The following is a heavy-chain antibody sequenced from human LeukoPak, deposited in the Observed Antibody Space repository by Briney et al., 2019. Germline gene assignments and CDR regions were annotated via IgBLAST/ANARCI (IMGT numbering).Heavy chain of an antibody. D-gene: IGHD2-2*01. CDR1: GYTLTELS. V-gene: IGHV1-24*01. CDR3: ATDRRCSSTSCYYSSGWLWVY. CDR2: FDPEDGET. J-gene: IGHJ4*02. Sequence: ASAKVSCKVSGYTLTELSMHWVRQAPGKGLEWMGGFDPEDGETIYAQKFQGRVTMTEDTSTDTAYMELSSLRSEDTAVYYCATDRRCSSTSCYYSSGWLWVYWGQGTLVTVSS.